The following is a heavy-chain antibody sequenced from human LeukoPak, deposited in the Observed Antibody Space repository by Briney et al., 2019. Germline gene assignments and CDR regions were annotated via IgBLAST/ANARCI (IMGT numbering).Heavy chain of an antibody. J-gene: IGHJ6*02. CDR2: IWYDGSNK. V-gene: IGHV3-33*01. D-gene: IGHD6-19*01. Sequence: GGSLRLSCAASGFTFSSYGMHWVRQAPGKGLEWVAVIWYDGSNKYYADSVKGRFTISRDNSKNTLYLQMNSLRAEDTAVYYCARDLSEQWLAFYYGMDVWGQGTTVTVSS. CDR1: GFTFSSYG. CDR3: ARDLSEQWLAFYYGMDV.